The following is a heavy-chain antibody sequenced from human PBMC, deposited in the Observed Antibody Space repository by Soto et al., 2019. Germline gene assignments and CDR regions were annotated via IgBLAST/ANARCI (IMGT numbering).Heavy chain of an antibody. Sequence: QVQLQQWGAGLLKPSETLSLTCAVYGGSFSGYYWSWIRQPPGKGLEWIGEINHSGSTNYNPSLKSRVTISVDTSKNQFSLKLSSVTAADTAVYYCARGRPSIGAWLDPWGQGTLVTVSS. J-gene: IGHJ5*02. V-gene: IGHV4-34*01. CDR2: INHSGST. CDR3: ARGRPSIGAWLDP. CDR1: GGSFSGYY.